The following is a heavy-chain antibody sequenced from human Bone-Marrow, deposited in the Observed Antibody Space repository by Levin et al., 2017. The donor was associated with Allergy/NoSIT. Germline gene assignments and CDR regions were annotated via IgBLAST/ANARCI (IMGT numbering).Heavy chain of an antibody. CDR3: ARGRGLHALDV. J-gene: IGHJ6*02. CDR2: IDNGGGLT. D-gene: IGHD2-15*01. Sequence: GESLKISCAGTEITLRSQWMFWVRHAPGRGLQWVSFIDNGGGLTTYADSVKGRFTISRDDANNILSLQMNSLRTEDTAVYYCARGRGLHALDVWGQGTTVTVSS. V-gene: IGHV3-74*01. CDR1: EITLRSQW.